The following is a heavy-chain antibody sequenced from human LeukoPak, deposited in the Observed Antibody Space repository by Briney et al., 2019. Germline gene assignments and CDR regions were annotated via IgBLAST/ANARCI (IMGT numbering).Heavy chain of an antibody. CDR1: GGSFSGYY. CDR3: ARYRRRYCSSTSCYWGDWFDP. D-gene: IGHD2-2*01. CDR2: INHSGNT. J-gene: IGHJ5*02. Sequence: SETLSLTRAVYGGSFSGYYWSWIPHPPGKGLEWNGEINHSGNTNYNPSLKSRVTISVDTSKNQFSLKLSSGTAADTAVYYCARYRRRYCSSTSCYWGDWFDPWGQGTLVTVSS. V-gene: IGHV4-34*01.